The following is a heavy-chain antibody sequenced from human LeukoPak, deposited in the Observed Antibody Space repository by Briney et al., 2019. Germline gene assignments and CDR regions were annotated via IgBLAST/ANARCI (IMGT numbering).Heavy chain of an antibody. J-gene: IGHJ3*02. CDR1: GFTFSSYE. CDR3: GKDYSGGWSDAFDI. Sequence: GGSLRLSCAASGFTFSSYEMNWVRQAPGKGLEWVSYISSSGSTIYYADSVKGRFTISRDNSKNTLYVQMNSLRTDDTAMYYCGKDYSGGWSDAFDIWGQGAMVTVSS. D-gene: IGHD6-19*01. V-gene: IGHV3-48*03. CDR2: ISSSGSTI.